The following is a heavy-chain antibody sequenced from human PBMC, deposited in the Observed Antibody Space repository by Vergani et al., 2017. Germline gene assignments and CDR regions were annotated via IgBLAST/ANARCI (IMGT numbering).Heavy chain of an antibody. CDR3: ATVALRGIRFFGR. CDR1: GHTSSDFQ. Sequence: EVRLEQSGAEVKRPGTTVKISCKVSGHTSSDFQIHWVQQGPGRRLEWMGLFDLEDGQSIQTDKFVGRVTMTADKSMDTAYMEITSLISDDTSVYYCATVALRGIRFFGRWGRGTPVTVSS. J-gene: IGHJ2*01. CDR2: FDLEDGQS. D-gene: IGHD3-16*01. V-gene: IGHV1-69-2*01.